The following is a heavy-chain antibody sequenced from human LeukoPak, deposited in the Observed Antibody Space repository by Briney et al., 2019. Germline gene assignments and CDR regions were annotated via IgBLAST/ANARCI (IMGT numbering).Heavy chain of an antibody. CDR3: ARDGGGSYHFDY. V-gene: IGHV4-59*01. J-gene: IGHJ4*02. CDR1: GGSISSYY. CDR2: IYYSGST. D-gene: IGHD1-26*01. Sequence: PSETPSLTCTVSGGSISSYYWSWIRQPPGKGLEWIGYIYYSGSTNYNPSLKSRVTISVDTSKNQFSLKLRSLTAADTAVYYCARDGGGSYHFDYWGQETLVTVSS.